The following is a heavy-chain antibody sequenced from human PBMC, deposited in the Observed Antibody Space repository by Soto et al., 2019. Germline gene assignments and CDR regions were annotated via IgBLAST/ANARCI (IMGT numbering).Heavy chain of an antibody. J-gene: IGHJ4*02. CDR1: GFSLSTNGVG. V-gene: IGHV2-5*02. CDR2: IYWDDGK. Sequence: SGPTLVNPTQTLTLTCTFSGFSLSTNGVGVGWIRQPPGQALEWLVFIYWDDGKRYSPSLRSRLTITKDTDKEQVVLTMTNMDPADTATYFCAHRRDFYGSWNEGVFDYWGQGALVTVSS. CDR3: AHRRDFYGSWNEGVFDY. D-gene: IGHD3-10*01.